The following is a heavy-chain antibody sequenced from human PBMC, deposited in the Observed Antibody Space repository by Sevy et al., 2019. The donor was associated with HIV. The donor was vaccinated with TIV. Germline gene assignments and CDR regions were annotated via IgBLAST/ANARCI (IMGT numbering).Heavy chain of an antibody. CDR2: IKQDGSEK. CDR1: GFTFSSYW. V-gene: IGHV3-7*01. J-gene: IGHJ6*03. CDR3: ARDLPFSSSWYGDDYYLDV. Sequence: GGSLRLSCAASGFTFSSYWMSWVRQAPGKGLEGVANIKQDGSEKYYVDSVKGRFTISRDNAKNLLYLQMNSLRAEDTAVYYCARDLPFSSSWYGDDYYLDVWGKGTTVTVSS. D-gene: IGHD6-13*01.